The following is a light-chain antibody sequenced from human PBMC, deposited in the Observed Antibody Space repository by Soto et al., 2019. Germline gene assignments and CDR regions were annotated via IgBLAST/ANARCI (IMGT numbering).Light chain of an antibody. V-gene: IGKV3-15*01. Sequence: EIIMTQSPATLSVSPGERASLSCRASQSVSSNLAWYQQKPGQAPRLLIYAASTRATGISTRFSASGTGTDFTLTISDVQPEDFAVYYCHQRQSWPRTCGQGTKGDIK. CDR1: QSVSSN. CDR3: HQRQSWPRT. CDR2: AAS. J-gene: IGKJ1*01.